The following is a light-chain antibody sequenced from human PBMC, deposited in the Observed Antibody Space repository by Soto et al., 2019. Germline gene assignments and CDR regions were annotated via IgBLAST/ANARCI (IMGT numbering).Light chain of an antibody. CDR1: SSNIGSNY. V-gene: IGLV1-47*01. CDR2: RNN. Sequence: QSVLTQPPSASGTPGQRVTISCSGSSSNIGSNYVYWYQQLPGTAPKLLIYRNNQRPSGVPDRFSGSKSGTSXSLAISGLRSEDEADYYCAAWDDSLSGRVFGGGTKLTVL. CDR3: AAWDDSLSGRV. J-gene: IGLJ3*02.